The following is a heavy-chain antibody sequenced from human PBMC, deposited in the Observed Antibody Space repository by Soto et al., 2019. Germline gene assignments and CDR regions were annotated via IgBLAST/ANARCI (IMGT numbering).Heavy chain of an antibody. CDR3: AREPVRRLQGPDYYYFGMDV. CDR1: GFPFSSYA. Sequence: PLGVLRLSCAASGFPFSSYAMHWVRHAPGKGLEWVALISFDGSDKYYADSVKGRFTISRDNSKNTLYLQMNSLRVEDTAVYYCAREPVRRLQGPDYYYFGMDVWGQGTTVT. CDR2: ISFDGSDK. V-gene: IGHV3-30-3*01. J-gene: IGHJ6*02. D-gene: IGHD6-25*01.